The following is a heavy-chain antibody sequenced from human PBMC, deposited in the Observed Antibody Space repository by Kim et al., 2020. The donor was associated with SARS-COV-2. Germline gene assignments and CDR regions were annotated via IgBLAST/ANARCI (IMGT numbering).Heavy chain of an antibody. D-gene: IGHD2-21*01. CDR2: IRSKANSYAT. Sequence: GGSLRLSCAASGFTFSGSAMHWVRQASGKGLEWVGRIRSKANSYATAYAASVKGRFTISRDDSKNTAYLQMNSLKTEDTAVYYCTRPAYGYYFDYWGQGTLVTVSS. V-gene: IGHV3-73*01. J-gene: IGHJ4*02. CDR1: GFTFSGSA. CDR3: TRPAYGYYFDY.